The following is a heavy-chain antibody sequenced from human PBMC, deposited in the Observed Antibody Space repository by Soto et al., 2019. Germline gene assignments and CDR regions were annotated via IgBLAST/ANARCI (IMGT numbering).Heavy chain of an antibody. CDR1: GGTVASSHW. D-gene: IGHD2-21*02. CDR2: VYHTGDT. CDR3: AREIVTAGGNNYFDP. J-gene: IGHJ5*02. V-gene: IGHV4-4*02. Sequence: PSEILSLTCGVSGGTVASSHWWSWVRQSPGRGLEWIGNVYHTGDTNFNPSLQSRVTFSVDKSNNQFSLRLTSVTAADTAVYFCAREIVTAGGNNYFDPWGPGTLVTVSS.